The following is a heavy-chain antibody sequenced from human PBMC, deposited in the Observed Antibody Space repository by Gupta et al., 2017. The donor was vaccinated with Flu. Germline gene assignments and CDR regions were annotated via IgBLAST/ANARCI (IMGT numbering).Heavy chain of an antibody. Sequence: EMQLVESGGGMVEPGGSLRLSCAASGFTFANAWMAWVRQAAGKGLEWVGRMRSHFDGGTTDYAAPVKGRFSISRDENTLYLQLTSLKSEDTAVYFCATDNGGFDSAPNFDHWGQGTLVTVSS. CDR1: GFTFANAW. V-gene: IGHV3-15*01. CDR3: ATDNGGFDSAPNFDH. J-gene: IGHJ4*02. D-gene: IGHD2-15*01. CDR2: MRSHFDGGTT.